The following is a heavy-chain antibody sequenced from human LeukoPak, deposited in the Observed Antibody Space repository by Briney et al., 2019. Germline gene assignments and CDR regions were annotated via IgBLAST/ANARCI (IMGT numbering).Heavy chain of an antibody. CDR3: ARARYVNSFYAFDI. CDR1: GGSISSYY. CDR2: LSKSGNT. Sequence: SETLSLTCTVSGGSISSYYWSWIRLPPGKGLEWIGYLSKSGNTNYSPSLKSRVTIFGDTSKNQFFLKLSSVTAADTAVYYCARARYVNSFYAFDIWGQGTLVTVSP. V-gene: IGHV4-59*01. D-gene: IGHD3-9*01. J-gene: IGHJ3*02.